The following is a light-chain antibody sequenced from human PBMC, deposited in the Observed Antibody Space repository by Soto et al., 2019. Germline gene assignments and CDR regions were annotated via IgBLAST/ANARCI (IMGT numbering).Light chain of an antibody. J-gene: IGKJ1*01. V-gene: IGKV3-20*01. Sequence: EIVLTQSPGTLSLSPGGRATLSFSASQSVSSSYLAWYQQKPGQAPRLLIYRTSNRATGIPDRFSGSGSGTDFTLTISRLEPEDFAVYWCQQYDSSPRTFGQGTKVDIK. CDR2: RTS. CDR1: QSVSSSY. CDR3: QQYDSSPRT.